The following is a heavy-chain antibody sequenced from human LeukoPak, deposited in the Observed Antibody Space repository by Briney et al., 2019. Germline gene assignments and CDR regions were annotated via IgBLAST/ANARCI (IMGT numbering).Heavy chain of an antibody. J-gene: IGHJ4*02. CDR3: ARDYSSVVVAATPGGY. V-gene: IGHV1-46*01. CDR2: INPSGGST. Sequence: ASVKFSCKPSGYTFTSYYMHWVRQAPGQGLEWMGIINPSGGSTSYAQKFQGRVTMTRDMSTSTAYMELRSLRSDDTAVYYCARDYSSVVVAATPGGYWGQGTLVTVSS. CDR1: GYTFTSYY. D-gene: IGHD2-15*01.